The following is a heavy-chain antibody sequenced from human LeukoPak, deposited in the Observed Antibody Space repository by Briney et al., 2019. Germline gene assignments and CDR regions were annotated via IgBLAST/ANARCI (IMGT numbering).Heavy chain of an antibody. V-gene: IGHV6-1*01. Sequence: SQPLSLTCAISGDSVSSNSVTWNWIRQSPSRGLEWLGRTYYRSTWYNDYAVSVRGRITVNPDTSKNQFSLHLNSVTPEDAAVYYCARRLTQYDCFDPWGQGILVTVSS. CDR3: ARRLTQYDCFDP. J-gene: IGHJ5*02. D-gene: IGHD2-2*01. CDR2: TYYRSTWYN. CDR1: GDSVSSNSVT.